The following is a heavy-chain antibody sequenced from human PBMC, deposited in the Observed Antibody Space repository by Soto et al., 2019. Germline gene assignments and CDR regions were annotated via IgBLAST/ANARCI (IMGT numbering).Heavy chain of an antibody. D-gene: IGHD2-2*01. CDR1: GYSFTSYW. Sequence: GESLKISCKGSGYSFTSYWISWVRQMPGKGLEWMGRIDPSDSYTNYSPSFQGHVTISADKSISTAYLQWSSLKASDTAMYYCARRQKVIVVVPAAMRYYYYGMDVWGQGTTVTVS. V-gene: IGHV5-10-1*01. CDR2: IDPSDSYT. J-gene: IGHJ6*02. CDR3: ARRQKVIVVVPAAMRYYYYGMDV.